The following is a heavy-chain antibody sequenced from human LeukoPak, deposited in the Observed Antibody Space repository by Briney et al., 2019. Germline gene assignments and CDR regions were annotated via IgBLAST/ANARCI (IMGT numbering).Heavy chain of an antibody. CDR3: AKGMFHDSSGYYSQPFDY. V-gene: IGHV3-9*01. J-gene: IGHJ4*02. CDR2: ISWNNNKI. D-gene: IGHD3-22*01. CDR1: GFTFDDYA. Sequence: GGSLRLSCAASGFTFDDYAMHWVRQAPGKGLEWVSAISWNNNKIGYADSVKGRFTISRDNAKNSLYLQMNSLRAEDTALYYCAKGMFHDSSGYYSQPFDYWGQGTLVTVSS.